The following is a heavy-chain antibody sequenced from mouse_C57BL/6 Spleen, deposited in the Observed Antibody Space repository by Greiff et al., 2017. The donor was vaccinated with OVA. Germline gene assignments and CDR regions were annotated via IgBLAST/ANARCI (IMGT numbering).Heavy chain of an antibody. J-gene: IGHJ3*01. CDR1: GFNIKDDY. D-gene: IGHD2-4*01. CDR2: IDPENGDT. V-gene: IGHV14-4*01. CDR3: TTGGLPAWVAY. Sequence: VQLQQSGAELVRPGASVKLSCTASGFNIKDDYMHWVKQRPEQGLEWLGWIDPENGDTEYASKFKGKATITADTSSKTAYLQLSSLTSEDTAVYYCTTGGLPAWVAYWGQGTLVTVSA.